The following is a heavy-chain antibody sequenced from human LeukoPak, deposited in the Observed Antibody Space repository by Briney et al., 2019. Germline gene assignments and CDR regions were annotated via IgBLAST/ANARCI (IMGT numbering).Heavy chain of an antibody. CDR1: GFTFSSYA. Sequence: GGSLRLSCAASGFTFSSYAMSWVRQAPGKGLEWVSAISGSDGSTYYADSVKGRFTISRDNSKNTLYLQMNSLRAEDTAVYYCAKAPFYDFWSGYYYFDYWGQGTLVTVSS. D-gene: IGHD3-3*01. CDR2: ISGSDGST. J-gene: IGHJ4*02. CDR3: AKAPFYDFWSGYYYFDY. V-gene: IGHV3-23*01.